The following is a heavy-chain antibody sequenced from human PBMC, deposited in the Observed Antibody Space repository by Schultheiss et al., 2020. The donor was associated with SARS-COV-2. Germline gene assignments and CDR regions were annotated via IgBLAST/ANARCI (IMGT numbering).Heavy chain of an antibody. J-gene: IGHJ6*02. V-gene: IGHV1-3*01. CDR1: GYTFTSYA. Sequence: ASVKVSCKASGYTFTSYAMHWVRQAPGQRLEWMGWINAGNGNTKYSQKFQGRVTMTRDTSTNTVYMQLSSLRSEDTAVYYCARDGASYYYGMDVWGQGTTVTVSS. CDR3: ARDGASYYYGMDV. D-gene: IGHD1-26*01. CDR2: INAGNGNT.